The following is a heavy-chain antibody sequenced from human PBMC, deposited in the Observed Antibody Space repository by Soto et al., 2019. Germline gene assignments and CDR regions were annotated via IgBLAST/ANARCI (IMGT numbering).Heavy chain of an antibody. Sequence: PSETLSLTCTVSGGSISSGDYYWSWIRQPPGKGLEWIGYIYYSGSTYYNPSLKSRVTISVDTSKNQFSLKLSSVTAADKAVYYCARCTRFLSGYYGVDYWGQGTLVTVSS. J-gene: IGHJ4*02. CDR3: ARCTRFLSGYYGVDY. V-gene: IGHV4-30-4*01. CDR1: GGSISSGDYY. CDR2: IYYSGST. D-gene: IGHD3-3*01.